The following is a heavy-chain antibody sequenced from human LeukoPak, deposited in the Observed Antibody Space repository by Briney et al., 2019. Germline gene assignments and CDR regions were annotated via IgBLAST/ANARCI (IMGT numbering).Heavy chain of an antibody. Sequence: SVKVSCKASGGTFSSYAISWVRQAPGQGLEWMGRIIPIFGIANYAQKFQGRVTITADKSTSTAYMELSSLRSADTAVYFCARDIPPPNIVGATTPFDSWGQGTLVTVSS. CDR1: GGTFSSYA. V-gene: IGHV1-69*04. CDR2: IIPIFGIA. CDR3: ARDIPPPNIVGATTPFDS. D-gene: IGHD1-26*01. J-gene: IGHJ4*02.